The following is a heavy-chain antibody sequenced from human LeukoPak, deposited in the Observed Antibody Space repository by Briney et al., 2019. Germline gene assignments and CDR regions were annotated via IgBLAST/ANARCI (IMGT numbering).Heavy chain of an antibody. CDR2: ISGSGEAT. V-gene: IGHV3-23*01. Sequence: GCSLRLPCAASGFTFRNHAMIWVRQAPGRGLEWVSVISGSGEATYYADSVKGRFTISRDNSQNTLYLQMSSLRGEDTALYYCAKDRGMVGASVRAFDYWGQGTLVTVSS. CDR3: AKDRGMVGASVRAFDY. J-gene: IGHJ4*02. CDR1: GFTFRNHA. D-gene: IGHD1-26*01.